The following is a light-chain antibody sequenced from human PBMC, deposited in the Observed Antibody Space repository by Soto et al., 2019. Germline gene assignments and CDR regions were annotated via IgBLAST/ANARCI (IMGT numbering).Light chain of an antibody. J-gene: IGKJ1*01. Sequence: DIQMTHSPSSLSASVGDRVTITCRASQSISSYLNRYQQKPGKAPKLLIYAASSLQSGVPSRFSGSGSGTEFALTISSLQPEDFATYYCQQSYSTPQTFGQGTKVEIK. CDR2: AAS. V-gene: IGKV1-39*01. CDR1: QSISSY. CDR3: QQSYSTPQT.